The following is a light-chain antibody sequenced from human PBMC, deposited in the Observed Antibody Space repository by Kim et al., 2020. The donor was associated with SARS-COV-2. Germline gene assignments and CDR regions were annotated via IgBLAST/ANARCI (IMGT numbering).Light chain of an antibody. J-gene: IGKJ1*01. CDR1: QSVSNY. V-gene: IGKV3-11*01. CDR3: QQRSNWPTWT. CDR2: DTS. Sequence: EIVLTQSPATLSLSPGERATLSCRASQSVSNYLAWYQQKPGQAPRLLIYDTSNRATGTPARFSGSGSGTDFTLTISSLEPEDFAVYYCQQRSNWPTWTFGQGTKVDIK.